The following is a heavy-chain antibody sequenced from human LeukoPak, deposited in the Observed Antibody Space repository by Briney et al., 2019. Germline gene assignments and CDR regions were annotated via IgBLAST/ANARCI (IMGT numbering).Heavy chain of an antibody. CDR1: GGSISSYY. CDR3: ARETSQKGAHYMDV. J-gene: IGHJ6*03. V-gene: IGHV4-59*01. D-gene: IGHD3-16*01. Sequence: SETLSLTCTVSGGSISSYYWSWIRQPPGKGLEWIGYIYYTGSTNYNPSLKSRLTISVDTSKNQFSLKLSSVTAADTAVYYCARETSQKGAHYMDVWGKGTTVTISS. CDR2: IYYTGST.